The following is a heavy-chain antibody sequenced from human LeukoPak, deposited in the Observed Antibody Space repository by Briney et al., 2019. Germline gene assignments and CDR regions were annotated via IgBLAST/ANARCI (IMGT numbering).Heavy chain of an antibody. J-gene: IGHJ1*01. CDR1: GYTFTSYY. D-gene: IGHD6-19*01. Sequence: ASVKVSCKASGYTFTSYYMHWVRQAPGQGLEWMGIINPSGGSTSYAQKFQGRVTMTRDTSTSTVYMELSSLGSEDTAVYYCARKGIAVAWFQHWGQGTLVTVSS. CDR3: ARKGIAVAWFQH. V-gene: IGHV1-46*01. CDR2: INPSGGST.